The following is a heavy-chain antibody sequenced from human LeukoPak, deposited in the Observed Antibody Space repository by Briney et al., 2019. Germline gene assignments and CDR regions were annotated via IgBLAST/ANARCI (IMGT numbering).Heavy chain of an antibody. CDR3: ARDQGRFKDCGGDCYAAFDI. V-gene: IGHV3-48*03. CDR1: GFTFSSYE. CDR2: ISSSGSTI. J-gene: IGHJ3*02. D-gene: IGHD2-21*02. Sequence: PGGSLRLSCAASGFTFSSYEMNWVRQAPGKGLEWVSYISSSGSTIYYADSVKGRFTISRDNAKNSLYLQMNSLRAEDTAVYYCARDQGRFKDCGGDCYAAFDIRGQGTMVTVSS.